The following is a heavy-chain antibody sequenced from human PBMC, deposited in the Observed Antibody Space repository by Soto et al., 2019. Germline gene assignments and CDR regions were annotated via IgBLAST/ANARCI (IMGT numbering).Heavy chain of an antibody. CDR1: GGSISSRGYH. V-gene: IGHV4-30-4*01. Sequence: SETLSLTCTVSGGSISSRGYHWSWIRQPPGKGLEWIGCIYYSGSTYYNPSLKSRVTMSLDTSKNQISVKLSSVTAADTAVYYCARDSSSWTTGLLDYWGHGTLVTVS. CDR3: ARDSSSWTTGLLDY. CDR2: IYYSGST. J-gene: IGHJ4*01. D-gene: IGHD6-13*01.